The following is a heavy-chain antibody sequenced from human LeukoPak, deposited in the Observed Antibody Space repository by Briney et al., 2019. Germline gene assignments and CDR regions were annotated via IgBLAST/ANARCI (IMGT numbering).Heavy chain of an antibody. CDR1: GYTFSNYS. J-gene: IGHJ3*02. CDR2: VNPSGDST. V-gene: IGHV1-46*01. CDR3: ARVRDGYNDAYDI. D-gene: IGHD5-24*01. Sequence: ASVKVSCKASGYTFSNYSIHWLRQAPGQGLEWMGIVNPSGDSTNYAQNFQGRVTMTGDTSTGTVYMELSSLRSEDTAAYYCARVRDGYNDAYDIWGQGTMVTVTS.